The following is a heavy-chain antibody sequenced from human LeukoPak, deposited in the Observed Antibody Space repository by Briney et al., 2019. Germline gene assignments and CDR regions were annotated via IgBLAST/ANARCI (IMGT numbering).Heavy chain of an antibody. J-gene: IGHJ4*02. CDR2: ISGSGGST. Sequence: RGGSLRLSCAASGFTFSSYAMSWVRQAPGKGLEWVSTISGSGGSTHYADSVNGRFTISRDSSKNTLHLQMNSLRVEDTAVYYCAKDMVRGVIQSAFDFWGQGTLVTVSS. CDR3: AKDMVRGVIQSAFDF. CDR1: GFTFSSYA. D-gene: IGHD3-10*01. V-gene: IGHV3-23*01.